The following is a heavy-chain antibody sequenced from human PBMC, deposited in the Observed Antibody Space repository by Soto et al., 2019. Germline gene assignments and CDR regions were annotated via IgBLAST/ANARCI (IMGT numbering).Heavy chain of an antibody. D-gene: IGHD3-10*01. CDR2: IYYSGST. Sequence: SETLSLTCTVSGGSIISYLSWSRQTPGKGLEWIGYIYYSGSTNYNPSLKSRVTISVDTSKNQFSLKLSSVTAADTAVYYCAREKNYGSGSYYTNWFDPWGQGTLVTVSS. CDR3: AREKNYGSGSYYTNWFDP. J-gene: IGHJ5*02. V-gene: IGHV4-59*01. CDR1: GGSIISY.